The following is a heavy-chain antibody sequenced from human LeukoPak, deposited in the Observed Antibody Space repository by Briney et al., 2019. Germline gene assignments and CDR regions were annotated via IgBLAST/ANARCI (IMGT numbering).Heavy chain of an antibody. CDR2: ISTTNATT. V-gene: IGHV3-23*01. D-gene: IGHD5-18*01. Sequence: GGSLRLSCAVSGFTFSHYAMSWVRQAPGKGLEWVSTISTTNATTYYADSIKGRFTISRDNSKNTLYLQMDSLRADDTAIYYCARNDGTPMVNFFDYWGQGTLVTVSS. J-gene: IGHJ4*02. CDR1: GFTFSHYA. CDR3: ARNDGTPMVNFFDY.